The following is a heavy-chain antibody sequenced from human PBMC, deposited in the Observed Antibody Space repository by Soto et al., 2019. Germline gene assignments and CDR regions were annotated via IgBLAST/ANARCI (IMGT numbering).Heavy chain of an antibody. D-gene: IGHD5-12*01. CDR2: ISYDARNE. J-gene: IGHJ6*02. V-gene: IGHV3-30*03. Sequence: QLQLVESGGGVGQPGKSLRLSCAASGFSISSYGFHWFRHAPGKGLEWVAVISYDARNEYYIDSVKGRYTISRDNSKNTVFLHMNYLRDEATAVYYCARESDHPRGDSYYAMDVWGQGTTVTVS. CDR1: GFSISSYG. CDR3: ARESDHPRGDSYYAMDV.